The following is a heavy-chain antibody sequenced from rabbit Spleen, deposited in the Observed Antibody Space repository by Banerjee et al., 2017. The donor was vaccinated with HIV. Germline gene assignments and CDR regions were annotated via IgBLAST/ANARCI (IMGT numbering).Heavy chain of an antibody. J-gene: IGHJ4*01. V-gene: IGHV1S40*01. Sequence: QSLEESGGDLVKPGASLTLTCTASEFSLSSSDWIYWVRQAPGKGLEWIACINTITGTAVYATWAKGRFTISKTSSTTVALQMTSLTAADTAIYFCARDLTGVIGWNFDFWGPGTLVTVS. CDR3: ARDLTGVIGWNFDF. CDR2: INTITGTA. CDR1: EFSLSSSDW. D-gene: IGHD1-1*01.